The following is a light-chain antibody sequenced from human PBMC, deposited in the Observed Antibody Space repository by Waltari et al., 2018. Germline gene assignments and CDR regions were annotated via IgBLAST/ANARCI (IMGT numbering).Light chain of an antibody. V-gene: IGKV1-12*01. Sequence: IQMTQSPSSVSASVGAGVTLTCRASRDITTWLAWYQQKPGEAPKLLIYAASNLESGVPSRFSGGGSGTEFTLTISSLQPEDFATYYCQQADSFPLTFGGGTKVESK. CDR3: QQADSFPLT. CDR1: RDITTW. J-gene: IGKJ4*01. CDR2: AAS.